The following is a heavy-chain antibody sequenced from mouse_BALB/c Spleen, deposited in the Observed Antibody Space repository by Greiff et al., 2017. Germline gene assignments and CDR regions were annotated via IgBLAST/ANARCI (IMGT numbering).Heavy chain of an antibody. CDR3: ASGWGSYVAGAMDY. CDR1: GYTFTNYW. CDR2: IYPGGGYT. V-gene: IGHV1-63*02. D-gene: IGHD1-1*02. Sequence: QVQLQQSGAELVRPGTSVKISCKASGYTFTNYWLGWVKQRPGHGLEWIGDIYPGGGYTNYNEKFKGKATLTADTSSSTAYMQLSSLTSEYSAVYFCASGWGSYVAGAMDYWGQGTSVTVSS. J-gene: IGHJ4*01.